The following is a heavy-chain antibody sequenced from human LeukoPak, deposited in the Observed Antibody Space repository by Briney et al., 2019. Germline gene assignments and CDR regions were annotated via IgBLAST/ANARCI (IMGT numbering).Heavy chain of an antibody. CDR3: ASKVRYGLDY. Sequence: GGSLRLSCAASGFTISNYWMHWVRQAPGKGLVWVSRINSDGSSTYYADSVKGRFAISRDNAKNTLYLQINSLRAEDTAVYYCASKVRYGLDYWGQGTLVTVSS. J-gene: IGHJ4*02. CDR2: INSDGSST. CDR1: GFTISNYW. V-gene: IGHV3-74*01. D-gene: IGHD1-14*01.